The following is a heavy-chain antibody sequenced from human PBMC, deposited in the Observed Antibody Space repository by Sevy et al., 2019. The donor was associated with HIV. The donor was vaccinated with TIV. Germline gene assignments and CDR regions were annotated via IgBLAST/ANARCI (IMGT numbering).Heavy chain of an antibody. CDR2: FDPEDGET. V-gene: IGHV1-24*01. J-gene: IGHJ3*02. CDR3: ATASGQWRLRVAFDI. Sequence: ASVKVSCKVSGYTLTELSMHWVRQAPGKGLEWMGGFDPEDGETIYAQTFQGRVTMTEDTSTDTAYMELSSLRSEDTAVYYCATASGQWRLRVAFDIWGQGTMVTVSS. D-gene: IGHD6-19*01. CDR1: GYTLTELS.